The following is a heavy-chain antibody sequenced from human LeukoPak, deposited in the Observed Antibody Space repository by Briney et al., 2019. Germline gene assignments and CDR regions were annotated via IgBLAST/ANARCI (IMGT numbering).Heavy chain of an antibody. CDR1: VGSFSGYY. CDR3: ARGRVAAAGAFDY. D-gene: IGHD6-13*01. CDR2: INHSGST. V-gene: IGHV4-34*01. J-gene: IGHJ4*02. Sequence: SETLSLTCAVYVGSFSGYYWSWIRQPPGKGLEWIGEINHSGSTNYNSSLKSRVTMSVDTSKNQFSLKLSSVTAADTAVYYCARGRVAAAGAFDYWGQGTLVTVSS.